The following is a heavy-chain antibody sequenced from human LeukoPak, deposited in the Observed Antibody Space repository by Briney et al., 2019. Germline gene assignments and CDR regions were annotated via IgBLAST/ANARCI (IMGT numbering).Heavy chain of an antibody. J-gene: IGHJ6*03. CDR1: GGSISSSSYY. Sequence: SETLSLTCTVSGGSISSSSYYWGWIRQPPGKGLEWIGSIYYSGSTYYNPSLKSRVTISVDTSKNQFSLKLSSVTAADTAVYYCARDPLASIVVVPAADADYYYYYMDVWGKGTTVTVSS. CDR2: IYYSGST. D-gene: IGHD2-2*01. CDR3: ARDPLASIVVVPAADADYYYYYMDV. V-gene: IGHV4-39*07.